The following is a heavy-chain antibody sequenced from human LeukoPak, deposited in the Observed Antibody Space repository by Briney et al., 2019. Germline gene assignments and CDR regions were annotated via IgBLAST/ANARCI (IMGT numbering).Heavy chain of an antibody. CDR1: VGTFSSYA. CDR2: IISIFDTA. V-gene: IGHV1-69*05. J-gene: IGHJ4*01. D-gene: IGHD3-16*02. CDR3: ARGEYYDYVWGSYRFD. Sequence: ASVNLSCKPSVGTFSSYAISWVPQAHGQALEWIGGIISIFDTASSGQKFQGRVTITTDESTRRAYMGVSSLRAEDTAVYYCARGEYYDYVWGSYRFD.